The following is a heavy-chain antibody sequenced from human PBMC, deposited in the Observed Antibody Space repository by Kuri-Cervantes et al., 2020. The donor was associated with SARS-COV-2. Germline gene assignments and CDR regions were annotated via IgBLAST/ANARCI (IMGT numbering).Heavy chain of an antibody. Sequence: GGSLRLSCAASGCTISSYERDWGRQAPGKGREWVSYISSSGSTIYYADSVKGRFTISRDNAKNSLYLQMNSLRAEDTAVYYCAREEGYSNKGGYYYYYYYMDVWGKGTTVTVSS. V-gene: IGHV3-48*03. CDR3: AREEGYSNKGGYYYYYYYMDV. CDR1: GCTISSYE. CDR2: ISSSGSTI. J-gene: IGHJ6*03. D-gene: IGHD4-11*01.